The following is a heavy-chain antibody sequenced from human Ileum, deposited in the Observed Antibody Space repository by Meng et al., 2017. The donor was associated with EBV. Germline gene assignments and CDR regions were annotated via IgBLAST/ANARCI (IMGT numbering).Heavy chain of an antibody. CDR2: ISANNGDR. CDR3: ARKPTSAALDY. D-gene: IGHD6-13*01. J-gene: IGHJ4*02. CDR1: GFTFTNYG. Sequence: VQLLQSGAEVPTPGASVKVSCKASGFTFTNYGFTWVRQAPGQGLEWMGWISANNGDRHYAQKFQDRVTLTTDGYTPTVYMELRSLRSDDTAVYFCARKPTSAALDYWGQGTLVTVSS. V-gene: IGHV1-18*01.